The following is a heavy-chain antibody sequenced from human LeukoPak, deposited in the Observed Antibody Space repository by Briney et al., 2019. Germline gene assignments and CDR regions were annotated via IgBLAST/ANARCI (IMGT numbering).Heavy chain of an antibody. CDR1: GFSFRNFG. J-gene: IGHJ3*02. V-gene: IGHV3-23*01. CDR2: ISDSGGTT. Sequence: GGTLRLSCEVSGFSFRNFGMRWVRQAPGKGLEWVSDISDSGGTTYYGDSVKGRFIISRDNSKNTLYLQMNSLRAEDTAVYYCAKDRSSGWYWFAFDIWGQGTMVTVSS. CDR3: AKDRSSGWYWFAFDI. D-gene: IGHD6-13*01.